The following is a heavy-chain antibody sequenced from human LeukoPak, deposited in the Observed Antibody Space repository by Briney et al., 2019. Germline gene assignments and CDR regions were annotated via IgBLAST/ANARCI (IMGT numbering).Heavy chain of an antibody. Sequence: GGSLRLSCAASGFTFSSYGMSWVRQAPGKGLEWVSAISGSGGSTYYADSVKGRFTISRDNSKNTLYLQMNSLRAEDTAVYYCARTVSIAVAGNYFDYWGQGTLVTVSS. V-gene: IGHV3-23*01. D-gene: IGHD6-19*01. CDR3: ARTVSIAVAGNYFDY. J-gene: IGHJ4*02. CDR1: GFTFSSYG. CDR2: ISGSGGST.